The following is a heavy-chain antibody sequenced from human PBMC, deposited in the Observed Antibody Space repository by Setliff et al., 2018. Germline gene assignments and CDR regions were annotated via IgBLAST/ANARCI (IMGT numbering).Heavy chain of an antibody. J-gene: IGHJ6*03. Sequence: GASVKVSCKASGYTFSSYAMNWVRQAPGQGLEWMGWINTNTGNPTYAQDFTGRFVFSLDTSVSTAYLQISSLKAEDTAVYYCAKSPPGYYDSSGWHQRNYYMDVWGKGTTVTVSS. CDR3: AKSPPGYYDSSGWHQRNYYMDV. CDR1: GYTFSSYA. D-gene: IGHD3-22*01. CDR2: INTNTGNP. V-gene: IGHV7-4-1*02.